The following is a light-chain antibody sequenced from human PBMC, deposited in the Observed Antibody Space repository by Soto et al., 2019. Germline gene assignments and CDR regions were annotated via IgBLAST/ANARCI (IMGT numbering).Light chain of an antibody. CDR2: DNN. CDR1: ISNVGHNS. Sequence: QSVLTQPPSLSAAPGQEVTISCSGSISNVGHNSVSWYQQLPVTAPKLLIYDNNERPSGIPARFSGSKSGTSATLGITGLQTGDEADYYCGAWDDRLTVYVLGSGTKVTVL. J-gene: IGLJ1*01. V-gene: IGLV1-51*01. CDR3: GAWDDRLTVYV.